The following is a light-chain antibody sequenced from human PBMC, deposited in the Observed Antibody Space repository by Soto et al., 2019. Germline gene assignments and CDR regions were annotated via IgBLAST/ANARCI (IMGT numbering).Light chain of an antibody. J-gene: IGLJ1*01. CDR3: SSYAGSSNV. V-gene: IGLV2-8*01. Sequence: QSALTQPPSASGSPGQSIALSCTGTSSDVGGYNYVSWYQQHPGKAPKLMIYEVNTRPSGVPDRFSGSKSGNTASLTVSGLQAEDEADYYCSSYAGSSNVFGTGTKLTVL. CDR2: EVN. CDR1: SSDVGGYNY.